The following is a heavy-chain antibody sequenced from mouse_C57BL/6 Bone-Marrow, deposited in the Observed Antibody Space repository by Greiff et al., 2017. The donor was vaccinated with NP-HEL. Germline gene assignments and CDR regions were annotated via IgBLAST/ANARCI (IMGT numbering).Heavy chain of an antibody. J-gene: IGHJ1*03. D-gene: IGHD4-1*01. CDR3: ARPLGRNFDV. V-gene: IGHV1-81*01. CDR2: IYPRSGNT. Sequence: QVQLQQSGAELARPGASVKLSCKASGYTFTSYGISWVKQRTGQGLEWIGEIYPRSGNTYYNEKFKGKATLTADKSSSTACMELRSLTYEDSAVYCCARPLGRNFDVWGTGTTVTVSA. CDR1: GYTFTSYG.